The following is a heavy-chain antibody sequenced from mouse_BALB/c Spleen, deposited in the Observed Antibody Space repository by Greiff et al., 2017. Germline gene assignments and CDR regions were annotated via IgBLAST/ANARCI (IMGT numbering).Heavy chain of an antibody. CDR1: GFTFSSYT. D-gene: IGHD2-3*01. V-gene: IGHV5-12-2*01. CDR3: ARPDGYWYFDV. CDR2: ISNGGGST. J-gene: IGHJ1*01. Sequence: EVQRVESGGGLVQPGGSLKLSCAASGFTFSSYTMSWVRQTPEKRLEWVAYISNGGGSTYYPDTVKGRFTISRDNAKNTLYLQMSSLKSEDTAMYYCARPDGYWYFDVWGAGTTVTVSS.